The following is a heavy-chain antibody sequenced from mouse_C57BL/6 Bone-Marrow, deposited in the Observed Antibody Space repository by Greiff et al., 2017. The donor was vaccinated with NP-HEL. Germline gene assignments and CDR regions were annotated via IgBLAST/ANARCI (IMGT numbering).Heavy chain of an antibody. D-gene: IGHD2-5*01. Sequence: EVHLVESGGGLVQPGGSLKLSCAASGFTFSDYGMAWVRQAPRKGPEWVAFISNLAYSIYYADTVTGRFTISRENAKNTLYLEMSSLRSEDTAMYYCARSDYSNLYWYFDVWGTGTTVTVSS. J-gene: IGHJ1*03. CDR2: ISNLAYSI. CDR3: ARSDYSNLYWYFDV. V-gene: IGHV5-15*01. CDR1: GFTFSDYG.